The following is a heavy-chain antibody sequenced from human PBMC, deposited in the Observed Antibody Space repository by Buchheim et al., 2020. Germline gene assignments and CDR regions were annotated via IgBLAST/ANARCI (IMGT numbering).Heavy chain of an antibody. CDR3: AKGDCSSTNCFFDS. D-gene: IGHD2-2*01. V-gene: IGHV3-23*01. CDR2: TSGGGGTT. J-gene: IGHJ4*02. CDR1: GFTFSSYA. Sequence: EVHLLESGGGLVQPGGSLRLSCAGSGFTFSSYAMSWVRQAPGRGLEWVSGTSGGGGTTYYADSVKGRFTISRGNSKNTLYLQLGSLRADDTAVYYCAKGDCSSTNCFFDSWGQGTL.